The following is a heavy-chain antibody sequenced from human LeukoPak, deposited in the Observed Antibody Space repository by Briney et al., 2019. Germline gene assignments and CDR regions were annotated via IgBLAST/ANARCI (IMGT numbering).Heavy chain of an antibody. CDR3: PREYTWYSGNAYHI. CDR2: ISSNGGST. D-gene: IGHD1-26*01. J-gene: IGHJ3*02. Sequence: PGGSLRLPCAASGFTFSSYAIHWVRQAPGKGLEYVSAISSNGGSTYYANSVKGRFTISRDNSKNTLYLQMGSLRAEDMAVYYCPREYTWYSGNAYHIWGQGTMVTVSS. V-gene: IGHV3-64*01. CDR1: GFTFSSYA.